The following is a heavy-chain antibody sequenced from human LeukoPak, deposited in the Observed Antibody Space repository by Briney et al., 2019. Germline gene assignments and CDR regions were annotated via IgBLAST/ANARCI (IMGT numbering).Heavy chain of an antibody. Sequence: GGSLRLSCAASGFTFSSYAMHWVRQAPGKGLEWVAVISYDGSNKYYADSVKGRFTISRDNSKNTLYLRMNSLRAEDTAVYYCARGRIVGASHDYWGQGTLVTVSS. D-gene: IGHD1-26*01. V-gene: IGHV3-30*04. CDR1: GFTFSSYA. CDR3: ARGRIVGASHDY. CDR2: ISYDGSNK. J-gene: IGHJ4*02.